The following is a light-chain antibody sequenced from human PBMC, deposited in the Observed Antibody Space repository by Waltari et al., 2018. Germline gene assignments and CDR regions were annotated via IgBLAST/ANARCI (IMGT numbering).Light chain of an antibody. J-gene: IGLJ1*01. Sequence: QSALAPPASVSGSPGQSITISCTGPSSAIGGFNYVSWYPQHPGKAPKLMIYDVNKRPSGVSNRFSGSKSGDTASLTISGLQAEDEAVYYCSSYTSRSTSVFGTGTKVTVL. CDR1: SSAIGGFNY. V-gene: IGLV2-14*01. CDR2: DVN. CDR3: SSYTSRSTSV.